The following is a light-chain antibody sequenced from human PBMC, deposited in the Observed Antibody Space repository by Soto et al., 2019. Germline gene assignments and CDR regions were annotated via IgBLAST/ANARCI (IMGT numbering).Light chain of an antibody. V-gene: IGKV1-5*03. CDR3: PQYNGYPHT. J-gene: IGKJ2*01. Sequence: DIQMTQSPSTLSASVGARVTITCRASQSISTWLAWYQQKPGKAPKLLIYKASSLRNGVPSRFSGSGSGTEFTLTIYSLQPDDFASYYCPQYNGYPHTFGQGTKLEIK. CDR1: QSISTW. CDR2: KAS.